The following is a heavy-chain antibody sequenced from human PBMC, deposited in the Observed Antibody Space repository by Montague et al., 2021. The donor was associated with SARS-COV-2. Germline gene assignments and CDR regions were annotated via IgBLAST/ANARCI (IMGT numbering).Heavy chain of an antibody. CDR1: GDSITSDVSY. CDR2: IYTTGST. Sequence: TLSLTCTVSGDSITSDVSYWSWIRQPAGKGLEWIGRIYTTGSTNYTPSLKSRLTISLDTSKNQFSLKLGSVTAADTAVYYCARDDFRWDFDCWGQGTLVTVSS. J-gene: IGHJ4*02. V-gene: IGHV4-61*02. CDR3: ARDDFRWDFDC. D-gene: IGHD2/OR15-2a*01.